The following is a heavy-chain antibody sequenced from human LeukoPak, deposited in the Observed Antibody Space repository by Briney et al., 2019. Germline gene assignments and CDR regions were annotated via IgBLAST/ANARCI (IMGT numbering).Heavy chain of an antibody. D-gene: IGHD5-12*01. V-gene: IGHV4-34*01. CDR1: GFTFSSYA. CDR3: ARKSGYARDY. J-gene: IGHJ4*02. Sequence: GSLRLSCAASGFTFSSYAMSWIRQPPGKGLEWIGEINHSGSTTNHNPSLKSRVTMSVDTSKNQFSLKMTSVTAADTAVYYCARKSGYARDYWGRGTLVIVSS. CDR2: INHSGST.